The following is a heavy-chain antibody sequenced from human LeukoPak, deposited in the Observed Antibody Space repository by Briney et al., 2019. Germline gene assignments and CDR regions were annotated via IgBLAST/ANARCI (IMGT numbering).Heavy chain of an antibody. Sequence: ASVTVSCTVSGYTLTELSMHWVRQAPGKGLEWMGGFDPEDGETIYAQKFQGRVTMTEDTSTDTAYMELSSLRSEDTAVYYCATKGYCSSTSCPNYYYYYGMDVWGQGTTVTVSS. CDR3: ATKGYCSSTSCPNYYYYYGMDV. V-gene: IGHV1-24*01. CDR2: FDPEDGET. CDR1: GYTLTELS. J-gene: IGHJ6*02. D-gene: IGHD2-2*01.